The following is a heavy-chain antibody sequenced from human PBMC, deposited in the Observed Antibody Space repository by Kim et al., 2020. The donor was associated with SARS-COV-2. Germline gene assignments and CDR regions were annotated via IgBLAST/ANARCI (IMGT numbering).Heavy chain of an antibody. V-gene: IGHV3-7*01. D-gene: IGHD2-15*01. J-gene: IGHJ4*02. CDR1: GFTFSSYW. CDR2: IKQDGSEK. Sequence: GGSLRLSCAASGFTFSSYWMSWVRQAPGKGLEWVANIKQDGSEKYYVDSLKGRFTISRDNAKNSLYLQMNSLRAEDTAVYYCARDLHCSGGSCYSEVGYWGQGTLVTVSS. CDR3: ARDLHCSGGSCYSEVGY.